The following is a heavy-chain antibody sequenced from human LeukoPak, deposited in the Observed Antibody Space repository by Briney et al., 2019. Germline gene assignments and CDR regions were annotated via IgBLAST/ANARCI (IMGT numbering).Heavy chain of an antibody. Sequence: GGSLRLSCAASGFTFSSYWMHWVRQAPGKGLVWVSRINSDGSSTSYADSVKGRFTISRDNAKNTLYLQMNSLRAEDTAVYYCARDQVVRAHWGVYYMDVWGKGTTVTVSS. V-gene: IGHV3-74*01. CDR1: GFTFSSYW. D-gene: IGHD3-10*01. CDR3: ARDQVVRAHWGVYYMDV. CDR2: INSDGSST. J-gene: IGHJ6*03.